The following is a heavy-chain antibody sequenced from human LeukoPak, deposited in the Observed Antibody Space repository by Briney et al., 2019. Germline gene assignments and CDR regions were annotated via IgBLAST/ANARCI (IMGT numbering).Heavy chain of an antibody. CDR1: GYTFTSYG. D-gene: IGHD2-2*01. Sequence: GASVKVSCKASGYTFTSYGISWVRQAPGQGLEWMGWISAYNGNTNYAQKLQGRVTMTTDTSTSTAYMELRSLKSDDTAVYYCARDLGVGGYCSSTICSSFDPWGQGTLVTVSS. CDR2: ISAYNGNT. V-gene: IGHV1-18*04. CDR3: ARDLGVGGYCSSTICSSFDP. J-gene: IGHJ5*02.